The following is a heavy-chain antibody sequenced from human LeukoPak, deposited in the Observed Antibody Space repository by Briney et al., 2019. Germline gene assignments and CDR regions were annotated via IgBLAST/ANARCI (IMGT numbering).Heavy chain of an antibody. V-gene: IGHV3-30*03. CDR2: MSNDVSNK. CDR1: GFTFSSSA. J-gene: IGHJ6*02. CDR3: ARGTDTKPFWSGYWVDV. D-gene: IGHD3-3*01. Sequence: GGSLRLSCAASGFTFSSSAMHWDRQAPGQGLGWVAVMSNDVSNKSYALSVLGRFTISRDNSKNTLFLQTSSLSAEETAVYYGARGTDTKPFWSGYWVDVWGQGTTVTVSS.